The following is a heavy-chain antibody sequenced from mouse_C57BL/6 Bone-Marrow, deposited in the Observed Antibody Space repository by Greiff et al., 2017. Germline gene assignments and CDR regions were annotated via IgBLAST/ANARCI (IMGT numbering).Heavy chain of an antibody. D-gene: IGHD4-1*01. CDR2: IYPRSGNT. Sequence: VKLMESGAELARPGASVKLSCKASGYTFTSYGISWVKQRTGQGLEWIGEIYPRSGNTYYNEKFKGKATLTADKSSSTAYMELRSLTSEDSAVYFCARNLPGIAMDYWGQGTSVTVSS. CDR1: GYTFTSYG. CDR3: ARNLPGIAMDY. V-gene: IGHV1-81*01. J-gene: IGHJ4*01.